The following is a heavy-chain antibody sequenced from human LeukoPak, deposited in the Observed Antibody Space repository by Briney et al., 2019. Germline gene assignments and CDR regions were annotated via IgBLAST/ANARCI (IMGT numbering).Heavy chain of an antibody. V-gene: IGHV4-30-4*01. CDR3: ARGSGYDPFDY. CDR1: GGSISSGDYY. J-gene: IGHJ4*02. Sequence: PSETLFLTCTVSGGSISSGDYYWSWIRQPPGKGLEWIGYIYYSGSTYYNPSLKSRVTISVDTSKNQFSLKLSSVTAADTAVHYCARGSGYDPFDYWGQGTLVTVSS. CDR2: IYYSGST. D-gene: IGHD5-12*01.